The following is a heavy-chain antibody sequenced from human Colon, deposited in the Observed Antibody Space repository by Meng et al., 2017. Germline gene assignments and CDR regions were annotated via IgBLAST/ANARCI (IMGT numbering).Heavy chain of an antibody. J-gene: IGHJ3*02. Sequence: GGSLRLSCAASGFTFSDYWMTWVRQAPGKGLEWVANIELNGGPNGGHGYYVDSVKGRFAISRDNAKRSLYLQMNSLTAEDTALYYCARDPSHGAFDIWGQGTMVTVSS. CDR3: ARDPSHGAFDI. CDR2: IELNGGPNGGHG. CDR1: GFTFSDYW. V-gene: IGHV3-7*01.